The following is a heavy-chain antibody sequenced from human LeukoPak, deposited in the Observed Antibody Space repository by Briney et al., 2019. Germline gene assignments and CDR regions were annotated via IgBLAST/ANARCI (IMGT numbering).Heavy chain of an antibody. CDR2: VMAILVLA. Sequence: ASVKVSCLHSLGSLRSYTISWVRQAPREGLEWLGRVMAILVLAKYVQKFEGRVTITADKSTSTAYMELNSLRPEDTAVYYCARDQCRGRSCYSAFDYWGQGTLVTVSS. CDR1: LGSLRSYT. D-gene: IGHD2-15*01. CDR3: ARDQCRGRSCYSAFDY. J-gene: IGHJ4*02. V-gene: IGHV1-69*04.